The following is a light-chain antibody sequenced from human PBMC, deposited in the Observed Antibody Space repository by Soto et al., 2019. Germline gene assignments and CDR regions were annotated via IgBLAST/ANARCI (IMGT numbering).Light chain of an antibody. CDR3: ATWDDSLNKEV. J-gene: IGLJ2*01. V-gene: IGLV1-36*01. CDR2: YDD. CDR1: SSNIGNKP. Sequence: QSVLTQPPSVSGAPRQRVTISCSGSSSNIGNKPVNWYQQLPGKAPKLLIYYDDLLPSGVSDRFSGSKSGTSASLAISELQSEDEADYYCATWDDSLNKEVFGGGTKVTVL.